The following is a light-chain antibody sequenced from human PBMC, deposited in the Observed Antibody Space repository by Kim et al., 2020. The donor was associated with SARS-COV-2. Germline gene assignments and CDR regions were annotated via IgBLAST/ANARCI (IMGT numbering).Light chain of an antibody. Sequence: GQLVPNSCTGTSSDVSSDNRVAWYQQPPGTAPKLMIYEVSNRPSGVPDRFSGSKSGNTASLTISGLQAEDEADYYCSSYASSSTWVFCGGTQLTVL. CDR2: EVS. CDR3: SSYASSSTWV. V-gene: IGLV2-18*02. CDR1: SSDVSSDNR. J-gene: IGLJ3*02.